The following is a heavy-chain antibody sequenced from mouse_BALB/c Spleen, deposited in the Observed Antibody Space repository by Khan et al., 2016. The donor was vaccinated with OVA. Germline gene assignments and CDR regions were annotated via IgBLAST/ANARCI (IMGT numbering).Heavy chain of an antibody. J-gene: IGHJ2*01. Sequence: EVQLQQSGPELVKPGASVKISCKASGYTFTDYNMDWVKQSHGKSLEWIGDITPNNGGTIYNQKFKGKATLTVDKSSSTAYMELRSLTSEDTEGYYCTRGGHGSPFDYWGQGTTLTVSS. D-gene: IGHD1-1*01. CDR3: TRGGHGSPFDY. CDR1: GYTFTDYN. V-gene: IGHV1-18*01. CDR2: ITPNNGGT.